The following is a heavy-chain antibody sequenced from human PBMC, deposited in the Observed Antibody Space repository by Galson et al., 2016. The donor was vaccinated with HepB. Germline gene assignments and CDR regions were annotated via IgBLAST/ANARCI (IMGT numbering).Heavy chain of an antibody. D-gene: IGHD3-16*02. Sequence: SLRLSCAASEFSLSDHYLSWIRQAPGKGLECVSYISGSRSIIYYADSVKGRFTISTDNARNSVFLQMDSLSDEDTAVYYCARARVERVIRMGDYYGMDVWGKGTTVIVST. CDR3: ARARVERVIRMGDYYGMDV. V-gene: IGHV3-11*01. CDR1: EFSLSDHY. CDR2: ISGSRSII. J-gene: IGHJ6*04.